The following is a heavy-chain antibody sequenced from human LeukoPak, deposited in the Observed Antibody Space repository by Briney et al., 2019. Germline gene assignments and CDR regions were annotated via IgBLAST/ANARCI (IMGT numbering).Heavy chain of an antibody. V-gene: IGHV3-23*01. CDR1: GFTFRSYW. Sequence: GGSLRLSCAASGFTFRSYWMSWVRQAPGKGLEWVSAISGSGGSTYYADSVKGRFTISRDNSKNTLYLQMNSLRAEDTAVYYCAKSDSRNLYYFDYWGQGTLVTVSS. D-gene: IGHD3-22*01. CDR2: ISGSGGST. CDR3: AKSDSRNLYYFDY. J-gene: IGHJ4*02.